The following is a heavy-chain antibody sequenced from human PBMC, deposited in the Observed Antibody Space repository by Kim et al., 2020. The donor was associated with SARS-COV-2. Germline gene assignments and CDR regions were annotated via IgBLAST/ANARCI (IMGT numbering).Heavy chain of an antibody. D-gene: IGHD6-13*01. CDR2: IYPGDSDT. CDR3: ASTELPAGIAAAGTAFDI. Sequence: GESLKISCKGSGYSFTSYWIGWVRQMPGKGLEWMGIIYPGDSDTRYSPSFQGQVTISADKSISTAYLQWSSLKASDTAMYYCASTELPAGIAAAGTAFDIWGQGTMVTVSS. CDR1: GYSFTSYW. J-gene: IGHJ3*02. V-gene: IGHV5-51*01.